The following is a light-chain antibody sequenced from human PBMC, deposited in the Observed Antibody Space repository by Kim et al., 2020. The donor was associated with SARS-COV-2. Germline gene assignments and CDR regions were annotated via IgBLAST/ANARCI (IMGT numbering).Light chain of an antibody. V-gene: IGLV3-21*01. CDR1: NFGAKS. CDR3: HTWEKKSEIYV. J-gene: IGLJ1*01. Sequence: SYELTQPPSVSVAPGQTAKITCGGDNFGAKSIHWYQQKPGQAPVLVISYDSDRPSGIPEKFSGSNSENTATLTISRGEAGDEADYYCHTWEKKSEIYVFGTGTKVTVL. CDR2: YDS.